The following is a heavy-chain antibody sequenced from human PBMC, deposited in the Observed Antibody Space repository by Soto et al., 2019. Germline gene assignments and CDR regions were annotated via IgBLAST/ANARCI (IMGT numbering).Heavy chain of an antibody. V-gene: IGHV3-23*01. CDR2: ISGSGGST. CDR1: GFTFSTYA. J-gene: IGHJ4*02. D-gene: IGHD4-17*01. Sequence: GGSLRLSCSSSGFTFSTYAMNWVRQAPGKGLEWVSGISGSGGSTYYADSVKGRFEISRDKYKNTLYLHMNSRRAEDTAVYYCAKSPTTVMISYYFDHWGQGTLVTVSS. CDR3: AKSPTTVMISYYFDH.